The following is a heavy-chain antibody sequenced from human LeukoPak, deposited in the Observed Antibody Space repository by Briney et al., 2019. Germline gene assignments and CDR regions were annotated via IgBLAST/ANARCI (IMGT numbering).Heavy chain of an antibody. CDR1: GGTFSSYA. D-gene: IGHD6-13*01. CDR3: ARDPFGAGYSRETTVGPNG. V-gene: IGHV1-69*06. Sequence: GASVKVSCKASGGTFSSYAISWVRQAPGQGLEWMGGIIPIFGTANYAQKFQGRVTITADKSTSTAYMELSSLRSEDTAVYYCARDPFGAGYSRETTVGPNGWGQGTLVTVSS. CDR2: IIPIFGTA. J-gene: IGHJ4*02.